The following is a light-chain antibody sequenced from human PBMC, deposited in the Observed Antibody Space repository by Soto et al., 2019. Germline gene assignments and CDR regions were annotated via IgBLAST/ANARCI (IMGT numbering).Light chain of an antibody. CDR2: DAS. CDR1: QDIRKY. V-gene: IGKV1-39*01. J-gene: IGKJ1*01. Sequence: IHRTHSPSSLCASGGDRVTITCQATQDIRKYLNWYQQKPGKAPKLLIYDASSLQSGVPSRFSGSGSETDFTLTISSLHPEDFATYSCQHSTTWTFGQGTKVDIK. CDR3: QHSTTWT.